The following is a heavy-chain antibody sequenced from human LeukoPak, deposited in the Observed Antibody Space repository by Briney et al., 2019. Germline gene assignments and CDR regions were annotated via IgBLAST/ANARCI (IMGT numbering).Heavy chain of an antibody. CDR2: INTDGSST. Sequence: PGGSLRLSCAASGFTFSSYSMNWVRQAPGKGPVWVSRINTDGSSTSYADPVKGRFTISRDNAKNTLYLQMNSLRAEDTAVYYCARALAVTGTGGFDPWGQGTLVTVSS. V-gene: IGHV3-74*01. J-gene: IGHJ5*02. D-gene: IGHD6-19*01. CDR1: GFTFSSYS. CDR3: ARALAVTGTGGFDP.